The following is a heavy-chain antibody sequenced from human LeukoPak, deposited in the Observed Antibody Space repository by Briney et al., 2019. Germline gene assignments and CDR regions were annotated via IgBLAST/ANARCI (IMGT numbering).Heavy chain of an antibody. CDR2: IIPIFGTA. Sequence: SVKVSCKASGGTFSSYAISWVRQAPGQGLEWMGGIIPIFGTANYAQKFQGRVTITADESTCTAYMELSSLRSEDTAVYYCARGPDYYWYFDLWGRGTLVTVSS. CDR1: GGTFSSYA. J-gene: IGHJ2*01. V-gene: IGHV1-69*01. D-gene: IGHD4-11*01. CDR3: ARGPDYYWYFDL.